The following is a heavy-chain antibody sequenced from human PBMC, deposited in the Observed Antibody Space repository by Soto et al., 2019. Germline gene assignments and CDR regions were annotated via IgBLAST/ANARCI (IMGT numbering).Heavy chain of an antibody. J-gene: IGHJ5*02. Sequence: KQSQTLSLTCAISGDSVSSNSAAWNWIRQSPSRGLEWLGRTYYRSKWYNDYAVSVKSRITINPDTSKNQFSLQLNSVTPEDTAVYYCARDWSHSDCTNGVCNWFDPWGQGTLVTVSS. D-gene: IGHD2-8*01. CDR2: TYYRSKWYN. CDR1: GDSVSSNSAA. CDR3: ARDWSHSDCTNGVCNWFDP. V-gene: IGHV6-1*01.